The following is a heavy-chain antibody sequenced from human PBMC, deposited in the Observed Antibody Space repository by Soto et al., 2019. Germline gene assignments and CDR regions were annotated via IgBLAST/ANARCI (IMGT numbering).Heavy chain of an antibody. D-gene: IGHD3-3*01. CDR3: ARGTLWNGYQFFDY. V-gene: IGHV3-7*01. Sequence: GGSLRLSCAASGFNFITYSLSWVRQAPGKGLEWVANIKQDGSEKYYVDSVRGRFTISRDNAKNSLYLQMSGLRAEDTAVFYCARGTLWNGYQFFDYWGQGTLVTVSS. CDR1: GFNFITYS. J-gene: IGHJ4*02. CDR2: IKQDGSEK.